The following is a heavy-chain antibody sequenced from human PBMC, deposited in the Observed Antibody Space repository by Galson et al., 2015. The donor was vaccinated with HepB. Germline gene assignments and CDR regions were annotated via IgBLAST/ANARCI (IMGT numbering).Heavy chain of an antibody. J-gene: IGHJ6*02. D-gene: IGHD1-26*01. CDR1: GFTFSSYW. V-gene: IGHV3-7*01. CDR3: ARDEWEVQLRPYYYGMDV. CDR2: IKQDGSEK. Sequence: SLRLSCAASGFTFSSYWMSWVRQAPGKGLEWVANIKQDGSEKYYVDSVKGRFTISRDNAKNSLYLQMNSLRAEDTAVYYCARDEWEVQLRPYYYGMDVWGQGTTVTVSS.